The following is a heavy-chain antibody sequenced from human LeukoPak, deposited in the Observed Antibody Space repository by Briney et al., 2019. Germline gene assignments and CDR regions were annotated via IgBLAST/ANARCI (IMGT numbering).Heavy chain of an antibody. J-gene: IGHJ4*02. CDR3: VRDNPRCCGVVPANIDDY. V-gene: IGHV3-33*01. D-gene: IGHD2-15*01. Sequence: GGSLRLSCAASGFTFSSYGMHWVRQAPGQGREWGAVIWSDVSNKYYAASVKGRFPITRDNSQNTLYLQMNSRRADDTAVYYCVRDNPRCCGVVPANIDDYWGQGTLVTVSS. CDR1: GFTFSSYG. CDR2: IWSDVSNK.